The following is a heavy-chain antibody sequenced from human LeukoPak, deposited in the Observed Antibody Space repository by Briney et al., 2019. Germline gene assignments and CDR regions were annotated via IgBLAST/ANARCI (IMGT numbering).Heavy chain of an antibody. CDR1: GYTFTGYY. D-gene: IGHD3-22*01. CDR3: ARDVGFYYYDSRGYGPVDY. CDR2: INPKSGDT. J-gene: IGHJ4*02. Sequence: ASVKVSCKASGYTFTGYYMHWVRQAPGQGLEWMGWINPKSGDTNSAQKFQGRVTMTRDTSISTAYMELNRLTSDDTAVYYCARDVGFYYYDSRGYGPVDYWGQGTLVTVSS. V-gene: IGHV1-2*02.